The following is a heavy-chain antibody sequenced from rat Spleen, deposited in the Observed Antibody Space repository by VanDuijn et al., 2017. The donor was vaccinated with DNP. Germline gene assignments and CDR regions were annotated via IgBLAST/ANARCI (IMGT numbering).Heavy chain of an antibody. V-gene: IGHV5S13*01. D-gene: IGHD4-3*01. J-gene: IGHJ2*01. CDR2: ISTGGGT. Sequence: EVQLVESGGGLVQPGRSLKLSCAASGFTFSNYGMAWVRQAPTKGLEWVASISTGGGTKYADSVKGRFTISRDNAKNTLYLQMNSLRSEDMATYYCVRWNSGHFDYWGQGVMVPVSS. CDR1: GFTFSNYG. CDR3: VRWNSGHFDY.